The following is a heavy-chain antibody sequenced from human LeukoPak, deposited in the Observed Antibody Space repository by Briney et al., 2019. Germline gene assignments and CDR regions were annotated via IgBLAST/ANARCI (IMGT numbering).Heavy chain of an antibody. CDR3: AARNYYDSSCYNFDY. V-gene: IGHV4-31*03. CDR1: GGSISSGGYY. CDR2: IYYSGST. Sequence: PSQTLSLTCTVSGGSISSGGYYWSWIRQHPGKGLEWIGYIYYSGSTYYNPSLKSRVTISVDASKNQLSLKLRSVTAADTAVYYCAARNYYDSSCYNFDYWAQGTLVTVSS. J-gene: IGHJ4*02. D-gene: IGHD3-22*01.